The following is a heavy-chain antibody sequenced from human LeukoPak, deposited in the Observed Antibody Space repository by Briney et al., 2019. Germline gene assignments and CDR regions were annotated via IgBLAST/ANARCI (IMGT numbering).Heavy chain of an antibody. CDR2: INHSGST. D-gene: IGHD2-2*01. Sequence: KPSETLSLTCAVYGGSFSGYYWSWIRQPPGKGLEWMGEINHSGSTNYNPSLKSRVTISVDTSKNQFSLKLSSVTAADTAVYYCARGPYCSSTSCPEEVWGQGTTVTVSS. V-gene: IGHV4-34*01. J-gene: IGHJ6*02. CDR3: ARGPYCSSTSCPEEV. CDR1: GGSFSGYY.